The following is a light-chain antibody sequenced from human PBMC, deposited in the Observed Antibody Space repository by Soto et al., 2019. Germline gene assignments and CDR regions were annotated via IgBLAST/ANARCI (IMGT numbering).Light chain of an antibody. Sequence: EIVLTQSPATLSLSPGERATLSCRASQSVSSYLAWYQQKPGQAPRLLIYDASNRATGIPARFSGSGSGTDFTLTISSLEPEEFAVYDCQQRSNWPQAFGPGTKVFIK. CDR2: DAS. CDR1: QSVSSY. J-gene: IGKJ3*01. CDR3: QQRSNWPQA. V-gene: IGKV3-11*01.